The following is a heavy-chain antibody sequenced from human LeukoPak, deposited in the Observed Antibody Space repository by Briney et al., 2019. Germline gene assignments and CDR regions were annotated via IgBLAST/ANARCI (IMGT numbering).Heavy chain of an antibody. CDR2: IKSKTNGGTT. V-gene: IGHV3-15*01. CDR1: GFTFSNTW. J-gene: IGHJ4*02. D-gene: IGHD3-10*01. Sequence: PGGSLRLSCAASGFTFSNTWMSWVRQAPGKGLEWVGRIKSKTNGGTTDYAAPVKGRFTISRDDSKNTLYLQMNSLKIEDTAVYYCTIYYYGSGSYNYWGQGTLVTVSS. CDR3: TIYYYGSGSYNY.